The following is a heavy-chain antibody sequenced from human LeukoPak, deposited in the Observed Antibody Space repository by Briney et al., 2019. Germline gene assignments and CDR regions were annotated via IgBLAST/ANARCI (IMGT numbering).Heavy chain of an antibody. CDR3: AKDRGDCFDY. CDR2: ISGSGGST. J-gene: IGHJ4*02. D-gene: IGHD4-17*01. Sequence: GGSLRLSCAASGFTFSSYAMSWVRQAPGKGLEWVSAISGSGGSTYYADAVKGRFTISRDNSKDTLYLQMNSLRAEDTAVYYCAKDRGDCFDYWGQGTLVTVSS. CDR1: GFTFSSYA. V-gene: IGHV3-23*01.